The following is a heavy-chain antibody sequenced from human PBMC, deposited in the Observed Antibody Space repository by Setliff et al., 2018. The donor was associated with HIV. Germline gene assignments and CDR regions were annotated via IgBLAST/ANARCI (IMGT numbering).Heavy chain of an antibody. D-gene: IGHD1-1*01. CDR2: INHSGST. CDR1: GGSFSGYS. Sequence: PSETLSLTCAVYGGSFSGYSWIWIRQPPGKGLEWIGEINHSGSTNYNPSLKSRVTMSLDTSKNQFSLKVTSVTAADTAVYYCARYSGEYNLWFDPWGQGTLVTVS. CDR3: ARYSGEYNLWFDP. V-gene: IGHV4-34*10. J-gene: IGHJ5*02.